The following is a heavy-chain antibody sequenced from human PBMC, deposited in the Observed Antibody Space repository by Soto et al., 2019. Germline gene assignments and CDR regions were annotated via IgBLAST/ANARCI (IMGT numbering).Heavy chain of an antibody. D-gene: IGHD2-2*01. CDR1: GYTLTSYY. Sequence: AAVKVSCKASGYTLTSYYLHWVRQAPGQGPEWMGIINPSGGITNDAQKFQDRVTMTSDTSTSTVYMELSSLRSEDTAVYYCARGISTTRYYYYYGMDVWGQGTTVTVSS. V-gene: IGHV1-46*01. CDR2: INPSGGIT. CDR3: ARGISTTRYYYYYGMDV. J-gene: IGHJ6*02.